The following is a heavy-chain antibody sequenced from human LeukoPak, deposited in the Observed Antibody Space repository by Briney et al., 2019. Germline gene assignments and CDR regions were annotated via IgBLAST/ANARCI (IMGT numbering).Heavy chain of an antibody. Sequence: ASVKVSCKVSGYTLTELSMHWVRQAPGKGLEWMGWISAYNGNTNYAQKLQGRVTMTTDTSTSTAYMELRSLRSDDTAVYYCARGHSSSWPDYWGQGTLVTVSS. CDR2: ISAYNGNT. CDR1: GYTLTELS. J-gene: IGHJ4*02. CDR3: ARGHSSSWPDY. D-gene: IGHD6-13*01. V-gene: IGHV1-18*01.